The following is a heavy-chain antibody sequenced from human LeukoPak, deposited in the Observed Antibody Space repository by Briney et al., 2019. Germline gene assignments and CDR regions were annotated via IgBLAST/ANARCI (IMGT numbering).Heavy chain of an antibody. CDR2: INSSGGST. J-gene: IGHJ4*02. Sequence: GASVKVSCKASGYIFTNYYIHWVRQAPGQGLEWMGIINSSGGSTSYTQKFQGRVTMTRDTSTNTVYMELSSLRSEDTAVYYCARAGRSSGGLDYWGQGTLVTVSS. V-gene: IGHV1-46*01. CDR1: GYIFTNYY. CDR3: ARAGRSSGGLDY. D-gene: IGHD6-19*01.